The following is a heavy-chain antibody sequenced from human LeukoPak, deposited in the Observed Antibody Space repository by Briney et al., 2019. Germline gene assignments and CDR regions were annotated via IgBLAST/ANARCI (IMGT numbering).Heavy chain of an antibody. V-gene: IGHV4-4*08. Sequence: SETLSLTCTVSGGSISSYYWSWIRQPPGKGLEWIGRIYTSGSTNYNPSLKSRVTISVDTSKNQFSLKLSSVTAADTAVYYCARLVAARRGSYYYYYMDVWGKGTTVTVSS. D-gene: IGHD6-6*01. CDR1: GGSISSYY. J-gene: IGHJ6*03. CDR2: IYTSGST. CDR3: ARLVAARRGSYYYYYMDV.